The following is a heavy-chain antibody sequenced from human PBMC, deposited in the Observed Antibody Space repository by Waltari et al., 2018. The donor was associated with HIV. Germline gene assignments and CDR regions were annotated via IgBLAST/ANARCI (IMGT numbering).Heavy chain of an antibody. CDR2: IYYSGST. CDR1: GGSISRGGYY. V-gene: IGHV4-31*03. D-gene: IGHD3-22*01. CDR3: ARVTSTYYYDSSGYRFDI. Sequence: QVQLQESGPGLVKPSQTLSLTCTVSGGSISRGGYYWSWIRQHPGKGLEWIGYIYYSGSTYYNPSLKSRVTISVDTSKNQCSLKLSSVTAADTAVYYCARVTSTYYYDSSGYRFDIWGQGTMVTVSS. J-gene: IGHJ3*02.